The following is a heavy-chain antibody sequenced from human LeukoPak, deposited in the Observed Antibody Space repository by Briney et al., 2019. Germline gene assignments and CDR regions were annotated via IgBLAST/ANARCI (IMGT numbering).Heavy chain of an antibody. CDR3: ARGIPSSSWKYYYYYYMDV. J-gene: IGHJ6*03. CDR2: INHSGST. CDR1: GGSFSGYY. D-gene: IGHD6-6*01. V-gene: IGHV4-34*01. Sequence: SETLSLTCAVYGGSFSGYYWSWIRQPPGKGLVWIGEINHSGSTNYNPSLKSRVTISVDTSKNQFSLKLSSVTAADTAVYYCARGIPSSSWKYYYYYYMDVWGKGTTVTVSS.